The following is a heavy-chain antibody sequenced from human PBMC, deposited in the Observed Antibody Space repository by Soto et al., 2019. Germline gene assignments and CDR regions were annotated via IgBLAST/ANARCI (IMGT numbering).Heavy chain of an antibody. Sequence: SETLSLTCTVSGGSISSYYWSWIRQPPGKGLEWIGYIYYSGSTNYNPSLKSRVTISVDTSKNQFSLKLSSVTAADTAVYYCARGGYYDSSGPSRPDWFDPWGQGTLVTVSS. CDR2: IYYSGST. J-gene: IGHJ5*02. D-gene: IGHD3-22*01. CDR3: ARGGYYDSSGPSRPDWFDP. V-gene: IGHV4-59*01. CDR1: GGSISSYY.